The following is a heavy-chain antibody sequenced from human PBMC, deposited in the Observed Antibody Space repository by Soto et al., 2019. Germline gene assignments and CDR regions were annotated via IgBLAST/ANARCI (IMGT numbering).Heavy chain of an antibody. Sequence: EVQLLESGGGLVQPEGSLRLSCAASGFTFSSHAMSWVRQAPGKGLEWVSAISYSGTTTYYAESVKGRFTISRDNSKNTLYLQMNSLRVEDTASYYCAKRFTFFGEVKLSPDFDYWGQGTLVTVSS. V-gene: IGHV3-23*01. CDR3: AKRFTFFGEVKLSPDFDY. J-gene: IGHJ4*02. CDR1: GFTFSSHA. CDR2: ISYSGTTT. D-gene: IGHD3-3*01.